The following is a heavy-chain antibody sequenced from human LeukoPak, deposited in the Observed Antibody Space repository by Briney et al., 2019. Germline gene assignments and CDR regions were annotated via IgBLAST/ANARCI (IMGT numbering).Heavy chain of an antibody. CDR3: ARPRLYDSSGYYPGWVDY. CDR2: INPNSGGT. D-gene: IGHD3-22*01. J-gene: IGHJ4*02. CDR1: GYTFTGYY. Sequence: ASVKVSCKSSGYTFTGYYMHWVRQAPGQGLEWMGWINPNSGGTNYAQKFQGRVTMTRDTSISTAYMELSRLRSDDTAVYYCARPRLYDSSGYYPGWVDYWGQGTLVTVSS. V-gene: IGHV1-2*02.